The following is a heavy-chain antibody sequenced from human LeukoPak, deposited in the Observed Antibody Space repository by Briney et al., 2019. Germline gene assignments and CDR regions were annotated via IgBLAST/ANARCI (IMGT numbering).Heavy chain of an antibody. V-gene: IGHV4-59*12. Sequence: SETLSLTCTVSGGSISSYYWSWIRQPPGKGLEWIGYIYYSGSTNYNPSLKSRVTISVDTSKNQFSLKLSSVTAADTAVYYCARGPRAAAWKYFDYWGQGTLVTVSS. CDR2: IYYSGST. CDR3: ARGPRAAAWKYFDY. CDR1: GGSISSYY. J-gene: IGHJ4*02. D-gene: IGHD6-13*01.